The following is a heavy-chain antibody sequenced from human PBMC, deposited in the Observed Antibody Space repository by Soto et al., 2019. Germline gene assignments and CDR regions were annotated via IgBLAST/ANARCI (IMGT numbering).Heavy chain of an antibody. CDR2: ISGSGGST. Sequence: EVQLLESGGGLVQPGGSLRLSCAASGFTFSSYAMSWVRQAPGKGLEWVSAISGSGGSTYYADSVKGRFTISRDNSKNTLHLQMNRLRAEDTAVYYCAKTLADYGDYVGGVDYWGQGTLVTVSS. D-gene: IGHD4-17*01. CDR1: GFTFSSYA. V-gene: IGHV3-23*01. CDR3: AKTLADYGDYVGGVDY. J-gene: IGHJ4*02.